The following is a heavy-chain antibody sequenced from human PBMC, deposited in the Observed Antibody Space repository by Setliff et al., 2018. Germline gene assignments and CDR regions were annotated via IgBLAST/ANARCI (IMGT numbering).Heavy chain of an antibody. Sequence: ASVKVSCKASGYTFTSYGVSWVRQAPGQGLEWMGWISAYNGNTKYAQKLQDRVTMTIDTSTRTAYVEVRSLRSDDTAVYYCARSPPNRGVGQGHYMDVWGKGTTVTVSS. CDR1: GYTFTSYG. CDR2: ISAYNGNT. V-gene: IGHV1-18*01. CDR3: ARSPPNRGVGQGHYMDV. D-gene: IGHD1-26*01. J-gene: IGHJ6*03.